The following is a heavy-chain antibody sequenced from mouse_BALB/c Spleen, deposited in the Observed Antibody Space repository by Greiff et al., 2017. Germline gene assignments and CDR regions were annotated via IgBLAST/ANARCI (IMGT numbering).Heavy chain of an antibody. CDR3: ARDSSLLRSSWFAY. D-gene: IGHD1-1*01. Sequence: VKLMESGPGLVAPSQSLSITCTVSGFSLTSYGVHWVRQPPGKGLEWLGVIWAGGSTNYNSALMSRLSISKDNSKSQVFLKMNSLQTDDTAMYYCARDSSLLRSSWFAYWGQGTLVTVSA. J-gene: IGHJ3*01. CDR1: GFSLTSYG. CDR2: IWAGGST. V-gene: IGHV2-9*02.